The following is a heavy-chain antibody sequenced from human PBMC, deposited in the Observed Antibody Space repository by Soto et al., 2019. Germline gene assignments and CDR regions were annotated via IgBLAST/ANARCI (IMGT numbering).Heavy chain of an antibody. Sequence: SVKVSGRASGAAFSSYTISWVRQAPGQGLEWMGRIIPILGIANYAQKFQGRVTITADKSTSTAYMELSSLRSEDTAVYYCASRGTYYYGPRGMDVWGQGTTVTVSS. CDR2: IIPILGIA. CDR3: ASRGTYYYGPRGMDV. CDR1: GAAFSSYT. D-gene: IGHD3-10*01. V-gene: IGHV1-69*02. J-gene: IGHJ6*02.